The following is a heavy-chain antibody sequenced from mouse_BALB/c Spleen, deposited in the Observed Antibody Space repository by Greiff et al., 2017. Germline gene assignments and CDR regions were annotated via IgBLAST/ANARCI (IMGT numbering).Heavy chain of an antibody. J-gene: IGHJ2*01. D-gene: IGHD2-1*01. CDR1: GFTFTDYY. CDR3: ARRGYGNYFDY. CDR2: IRNKANGYTT. V-gene: IGHV7-3*02. Sequence: EVMLVESGGGLVQPGGSLRLSCATSGFTFTDYYMSWVRQPPGKALEWLGFIRNKANGYTTEYSASVKGRFTISRDNSQSILYLQMNTLRAEDSATYYCARRGYGNYFDYWGQGTTLTVSS.